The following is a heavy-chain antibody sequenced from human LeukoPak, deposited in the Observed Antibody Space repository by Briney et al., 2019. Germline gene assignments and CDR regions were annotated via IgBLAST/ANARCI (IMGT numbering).Heavy chain of an antibody. CDR1: GGSIRSSSYY. D-gene: IGHD2-2*01. J-gene: IGHJ4*02. CDR3: AKHVVAAAIDY. Sequence: SETLSLTCTVSGGSIRSSSYYWGWIRQPPGKGLGWIGSIYYSGSTYYNPSLKSRVTISEDTSKNQFSLKRSSVTAADTAVYYCAKHVVAAAIDYWGQGTLVTVSS. CDR2: IYYSGST. V-gene: IGHV4-39*01.